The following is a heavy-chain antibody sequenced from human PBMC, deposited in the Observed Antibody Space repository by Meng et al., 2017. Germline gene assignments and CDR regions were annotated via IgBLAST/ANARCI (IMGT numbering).Heavy chain of an antibody. J-gene: IGHJ5*02. CDR1: GYTFTGYY. CDR2: INPNSGGT. D-gene: IGHD3-10*01. Sequence: ASVKVSCKASGYTFTGYYMHWVRQAPGQGLEWMGWINPNSGGTNYAQKFQGRVTMTRDTSISTAYMERSRLRSDDTAVYYCATTYYYGSGSYYQGDNWFDPWGQGTLVTVSS. V-gene: IGHV1-2*02. CDR3: ATTYYYGSGSYYQGDNWFDP.